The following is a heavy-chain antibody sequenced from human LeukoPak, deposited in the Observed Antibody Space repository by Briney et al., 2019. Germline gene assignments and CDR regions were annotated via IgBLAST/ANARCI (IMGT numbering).Heavy chain of an antibody. V-gene: IGHV3-48*01. D-gene: IGHD4-17*01. CDR1: GFTFSNHN. CDR2: ISTSSTTM. CDR3: AGYGDYAP. Sequence: GESLRLSCAASGFTFSNHNMNWVRQAPGKGLEWVSYISTSSTTMYYADSVKGRFIISRDNAKNLLYLQMNSLRAEDTAVYYCAGYGDYAPWGQGTLVTVSS. J-gene: IGHJ5*02.